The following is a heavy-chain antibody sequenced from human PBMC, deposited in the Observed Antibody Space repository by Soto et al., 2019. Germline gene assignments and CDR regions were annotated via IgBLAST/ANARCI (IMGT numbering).Heavy chain of an antibody. V-gene: IGHV1-69*01. CDR3: ARAAIHGSSWYFWFDP. CDR2: TIPLCGTT. J-gene: IGHJ5*02. CDR1: GGTFSRHA. D-gene: IGHD6-13*01. Sequence: QVQLVQSGSEVKMPGSSVKVSCKTSGGTFSRHAMNWVRQAPGQGVVWMGGTIPLCGTTNYAQEFKGRVTIGADESTSTAYMELSSLTSEDAAVYYCARAAIHGSSWYFWFDPWGQGTLVTVSS.